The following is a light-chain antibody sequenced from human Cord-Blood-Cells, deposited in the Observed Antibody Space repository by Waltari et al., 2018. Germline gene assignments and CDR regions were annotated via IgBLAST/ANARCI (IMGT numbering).Light chain of an antibody. Sequence: SYELTKPPSVSVSPGQTARITCPGDALPKQYAYWYQQKPGQAPVLVIYKDSERPSGIPERFSGSSSGTTVTLTISGVQAEDEADYYCQSADSSGTYWVFGGGTKLTVL. V-gene: IGLV3-25*03. J-gene: IGLJ3*02. CDR2: KDS. CDR3: QSADSSGTYWV. CDR1: ALPKQY.